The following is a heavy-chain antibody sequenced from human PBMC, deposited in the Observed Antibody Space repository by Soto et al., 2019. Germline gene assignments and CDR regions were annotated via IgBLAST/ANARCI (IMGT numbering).Heavy chain of an antibody. D-gene: IGHD3-3*01. CDR1: GGTFSSYT. V-gene: IGHV1-69*02. CDR3: ASEEWPSVNYYYFMDV. CDR2: IIPILDIT. Sequence: QVQLVQSGAEVKKPGSSVKVSCKASGGTFSSYTISWVRQAPGQGLEWMGRIIPILDITNYAQKFQGRVTITADRSTSTGYMELSSLRSEDTAVYYCASEEWPSVNYYYFMDVWGKGTTVTVSS. J-gene: IGHJ6*03.